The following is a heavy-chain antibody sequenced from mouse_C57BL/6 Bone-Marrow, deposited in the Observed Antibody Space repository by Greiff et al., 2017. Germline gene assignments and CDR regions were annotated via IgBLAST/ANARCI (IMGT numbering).Heavy chain of an antibody. CDR3: ARDHCGSSYGDMDG. Sequence: EVKLVDSGGGLVQSGRSLRLSCATSGFTFSDFYMEWVRQAPGKGLEWIAASRNKANDYTTEYSASVKGRFIVSRDTPQSILYLQMNALRAEDPASYCCARDHCGSSYGDMDGWGQGTSVTVAS. V-gene: IGHV7-1*01. J-gene: IGHJ4*01. CDR1: GFTFSDFY. D-gene: IGHD1-1*01. CDR2: SRNKANDYTT.